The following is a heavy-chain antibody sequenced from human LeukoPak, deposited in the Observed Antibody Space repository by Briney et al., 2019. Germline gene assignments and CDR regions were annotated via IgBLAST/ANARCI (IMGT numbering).Heavy chain of an antibody. J-gene: IGHJ4*02. CDR2: ISWNSDNI. Sequence: GGSVRLSCAASGFTFDDYAMHWVRQAPGKGLDWVSSISWNSDNIDYADSVKGRFTISRDNAETSLYLQMNSLRAEDTALYYCAKDWGYDILTGYPDSWGQGTLVTVSS. D-gene: IGHD3-9*01. V-gene: IGHV3-9*01. CDR1: GFTFDDYA. CDR3: AKDWGYDILTGYPDS.